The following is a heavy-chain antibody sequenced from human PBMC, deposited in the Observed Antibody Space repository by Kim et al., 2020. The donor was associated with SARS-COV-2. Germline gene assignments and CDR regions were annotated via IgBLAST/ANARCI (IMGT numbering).Heavy chain of an antibody. Sequence: ASVKVSCKASGYTFTSYDINWVRQATGQGLEWMGWMNPNSGNTGYAQKFQGRVTMTRNTSISTAYMELSSLRSEDTAVYYCALVTYSSSWSWGYYFDYWGQGTLVTVSS. CDR2: MNPNSGNT. CDR1: GYTFTSYD. V-gene: IGHV1-8*01. J-gene: IGHJ4*02. CDR3: ALVTYSSSWSWGYYFDY. D-gene: IGHD6-13*01.